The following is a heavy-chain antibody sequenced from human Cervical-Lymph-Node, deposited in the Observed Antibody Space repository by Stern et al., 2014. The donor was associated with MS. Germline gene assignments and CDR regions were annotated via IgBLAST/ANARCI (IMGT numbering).Heavy chain of an antibody. CDR2: IFSSSTYI. CDR3: ARARRGFDY. V-gene: IGHV3-21*01. J-gene: IGHJ4*02. CDR1: GFTFSNYT. Sequence: VQLVESGAGLVKPGGSLRLSCEVSGFTFSNYTMNWVRQAPGKGLEWVSSIFSSSTYIYYANSVKGRFTISRDNAKNSLYRQRNSLRAEYTAVYDCARARRGFDYWGQGTLVTVSS.